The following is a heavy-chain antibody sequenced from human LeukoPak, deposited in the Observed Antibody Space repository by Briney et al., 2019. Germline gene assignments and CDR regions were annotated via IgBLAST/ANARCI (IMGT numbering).Heavy chain of an antibody. CDR1: GFPFNAYN. CDR2: IRNDETEI. CDR3: AKDGGRYRFDF. D-gene: IGHD3-16*02. Sequence: GGSLRLSCTTPGFPFNAYNIHWIRQSPGRGLEWVSFIRNDETEIHYADFAKGRFTISRDRSKNSVYLQMNSLRPDDTALYYCAKDGGRYRFDFWGQGTMVTVSS. V-gene: IGHV3-30*02. J-gene: IGHJ4*02.